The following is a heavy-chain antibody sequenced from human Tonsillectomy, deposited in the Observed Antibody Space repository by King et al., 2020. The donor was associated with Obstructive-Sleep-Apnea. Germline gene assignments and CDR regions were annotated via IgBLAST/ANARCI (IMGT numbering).Heavy chain of an antibody. D-gene: IGHD5-12*01. Sequence: QLVESGGGVVQPGRSLRLSCAASGFTFSSYAMHWVRQAPGKGLEWVAVKSYDGSKKHYADSVKGRFSISRDNSKNTLYLQMNSLRVEDTAVYYCARDSGYSGYDHIDYWGQGTLVTVSS. J-gene: IGHJ4*02. CDR1: GFTFSSYA. CDR2: KSYDGSKK. CDR3: ARDSGYSGYDHIDY. V-gene: IGHV3-30*04.